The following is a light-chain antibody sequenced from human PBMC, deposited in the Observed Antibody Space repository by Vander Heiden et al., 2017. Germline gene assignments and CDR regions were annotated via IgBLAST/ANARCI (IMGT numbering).Light chain of an antibody. J-gene: IGLJ2*01. CDR2: CNN. Sequence: QSVLTQPPSASGTPGQGVTIACSGSSSNIGRNTVNWYQRPPGTAPKRIIECNNQRPSAVPARFSCAKSGTSASPATSGLHSEDEAAYYCSEWDDSMNGPVVFGGGTKLTVL. CDR1: SSNIGRNT. CDR3: SEWDDSMNGPVV. V-gene: IGLV1-44*01.